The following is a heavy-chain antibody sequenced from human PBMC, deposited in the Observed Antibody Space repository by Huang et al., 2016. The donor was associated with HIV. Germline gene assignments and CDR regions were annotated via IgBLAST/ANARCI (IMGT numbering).Heavy chain of an antibody. V-gene: IGHV1-69*11. D-gene: IGHD3-22*01. Sequence: QVQLVQSGAEVKKPGSSVKVSCKASGGSFRHFAIGGVRQAPGQGLEWMGRIIPTLGTANYAQKFQGRFTIIADESTSTAYMELSSLRSEDTAVYYCATVDYYDTSGPQRGYFDNWGQGTLVTVSS. CDR1: GGSFRHFA. J-gene: IGHJ4*02. CDR3: ATVDYYDTSGPQRGYFDN. CDR2: IIPTLGTA.